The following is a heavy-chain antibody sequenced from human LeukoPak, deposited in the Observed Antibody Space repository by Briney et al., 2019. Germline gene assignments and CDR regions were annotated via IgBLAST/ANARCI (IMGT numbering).Heavy chain of an antibody. Sequence: GGSLRLSCAASGFTFSDHYMDRVRQAPGKGLEWVGRTRNKANSYTTEYAASVKGRFTISRDDSKNSLYLQMNSLKTEDTAVYYCARFMVRGANFDYWGQGTLVTVSS. J-gene: IGHJ4*02. V-gene: IGHV3-72*01. CDR1: GFTFSDHY. CDR2: TRNKANSYTT. D-gene: IGHD3-10*01. CDR3: ARFMVRGANFDY.